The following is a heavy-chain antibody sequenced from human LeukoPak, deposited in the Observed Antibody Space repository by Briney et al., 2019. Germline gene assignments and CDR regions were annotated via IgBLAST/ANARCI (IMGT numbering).Heavy chain of an antibody. D-gene: IGHD6-19*01. J-gene: IGHJ4*02. CDR3: ASQRSGWYEGSSGSYYFDY. V-gene: IGHV3-7*01. Sequence: GGSLRLSCAASGFTFSSYWMSWVRQAPGKGLEWVANIKKDGSEKYYVDSVKGRFTISRDNAKNSLYLQMNSLRAEDTAVFYCASQRSGWYEGSSGSYYFDYWGQGTLVTVSS. CDR1: GFTFSSYW. CDR2: IKKDGSEK.